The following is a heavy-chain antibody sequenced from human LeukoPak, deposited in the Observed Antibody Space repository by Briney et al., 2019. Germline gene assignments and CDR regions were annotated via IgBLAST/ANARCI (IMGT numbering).Heavy chain of an antibody. V-gene: IGHV4-4*07. Sequence: SETLSLTCTVSGGSISSYYWSWIRMPAEKGLEWIGRNYTSGGTNYSPSLQGRVTMSGDTSNNPVSLKLSSVTASDTPVDYCARDRATVLEWLSGRHWFDPWGQGTLVTVSS. J-gene: IGHJ5*02. D-gene: IGHD3-3*01. CDR3: ARDRATVLEWLSGRHWFDP. CDR2: NYTSGGT. CDR1: GGSISSYY.